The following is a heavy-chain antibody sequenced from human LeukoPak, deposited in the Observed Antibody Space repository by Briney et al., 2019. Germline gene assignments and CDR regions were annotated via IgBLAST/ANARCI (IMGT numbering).Heavy chain of an antibody. CDR2: ITISGHTK. CDR1: GFDLHTYE. V-gene: IGHV3-48*03. Sequence: PGGSLRLSCAASGFDLHTYEMNSVRQAPGKGLEWIADITISGHTKNYADSVKGRFTISRDSARTSLYLQMNSLRVEDTGVYFCARGDPHADLWGQGTLVTVSS. J-gene: IGHJ5*02. CDR3: ARGDPHADL.